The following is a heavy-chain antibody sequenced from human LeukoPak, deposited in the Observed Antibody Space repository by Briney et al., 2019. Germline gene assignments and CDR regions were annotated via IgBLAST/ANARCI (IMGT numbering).Heavy chain of an antibody. CDR2: IYSDGRT. Sequence: GGSLRLSCVGSGFIVSSNYMNWVRQAPGRGLDWVSVIYSDGRTFYADSVKRRSPTSRKNPKNPLDLHMNPLAPDDTAVYSCARGAFAWGQGPLVTVSS. V-gene: IGHV3-53*01. CDR3: ARGAFA. J-gene: IGHJ4*02. CDR1: GFIVSSNY.